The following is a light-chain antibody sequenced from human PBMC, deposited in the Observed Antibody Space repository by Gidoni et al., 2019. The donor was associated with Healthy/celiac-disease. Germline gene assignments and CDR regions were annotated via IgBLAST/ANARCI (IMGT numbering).Light chain of an antibody. Sequence: SSELTQDPAVSVALGQTGRITCQGDSLRSYYASWYQQKPRQAPVLVIYGKNNRPSGIPDRFSGSSSGNTASLTITGAQAEDEADYYCNSRDSSGNHLVFGGGTKLTVL. CDR1: SLRSYY. CDR3: NSRDSSGNHLV. J-gene: IGLJ2*01. CDR2: GKN. V-gene: IGLV3-19*01.